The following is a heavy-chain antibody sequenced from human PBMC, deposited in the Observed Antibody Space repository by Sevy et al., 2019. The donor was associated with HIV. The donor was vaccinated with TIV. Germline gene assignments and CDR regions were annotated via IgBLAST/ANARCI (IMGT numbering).Heavy chain of an antibody. D-gene: IGHD6-13*01. V-gene: IGHV3-7*01. J-gene: IGHJ6*02. Sequence: GGSLRLSCAASGFTFSSHRMSWVRQAPGKGLEWVANIKQDGSEKYYVDSVKGRFTISRDNAKNSLSLQMNSLRAEDTAVYYCARDTGGIGMDVWGQGTTVTVSS. CDR1: GFTFSSHR. CDR2: IKQDGSEK. CDR3: ARDTGGIGMDV.